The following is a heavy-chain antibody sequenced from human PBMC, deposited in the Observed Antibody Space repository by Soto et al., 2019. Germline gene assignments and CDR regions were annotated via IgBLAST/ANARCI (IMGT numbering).Heavy chain of an antibody. D-gene: IGHD2-2*02. Sequence: EVQLVVSGGGLVKPAGSLRLSCAASGFTFSYYSMTWVRQSPGRGLEWVSSISSSTTYISYAYSVRGRFTISRDNAKISLFLQVGSLRADGTAVYYWAIAPVEVDYTFVIDSWGQGTLVTVSS. CDR3: AIAPVEVDYTFVIDS. CDR1: GFTFSYYS. J-gene: IGHJ4*02. V-gene: IGHV3-21*02. CDR2: ISSSTTYI.